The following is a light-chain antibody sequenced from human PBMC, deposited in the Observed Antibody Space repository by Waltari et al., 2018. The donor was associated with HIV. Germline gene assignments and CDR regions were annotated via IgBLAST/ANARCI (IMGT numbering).Light chain of an antibody. CDR1: SSNIGSNT. CDR3: AAWDDSLNGVV. J-gene: IGLJ2*01. Sequence: ELTQPPSASGTPGQRVTISCSGSSSNIGSNTVNWYQQLPGTAPKLLIYSNNQRPAGVPDRFSGSKSGTSASLAISGLQSEDEADYYCAAWDDSLNGVVFGGGTKLTVL. V-gene: IGLV1-44*01. CDR2: SNN.